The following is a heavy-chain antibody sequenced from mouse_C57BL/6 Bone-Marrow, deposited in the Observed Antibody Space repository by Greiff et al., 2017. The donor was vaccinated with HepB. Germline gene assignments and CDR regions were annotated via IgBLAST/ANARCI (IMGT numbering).Heavy chain of an antibody. CDR2: IYPGDGDT. Sequence: LQQSGPELVKPGASVKISCKASGYAFSSSWMNWVKQRPGKGLEWIGRIYPGDGDTNYNGKFKGKATLTADKSSSTAYMQLSSLTSEDSAVYFCASWLLRFDYWGQGTTLTVSS. D-gene: IGHD2-3*01. CDR1: GYAFSSSW. V-gene: IGHV1-82*01. CDR3: ASWLLRFDY. J-gene: IGHJ2*01.